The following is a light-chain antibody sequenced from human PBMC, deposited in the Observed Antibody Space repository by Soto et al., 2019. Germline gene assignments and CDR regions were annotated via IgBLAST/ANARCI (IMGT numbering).Light chain of an antibody. CDR2: GAS. CDR1: QSVSSN. CDR3: QQYNNWPPLFT. V-gene: IGKV3-15*01. J-gene: IGKJ3*01. Sequence: EIVMTQSPATLSVSPGERATLSCRASQSVSSNLAWYQQKPGQAPRLLIYGASTRATAIPARFSGSGSGTELTLNISSLQSEDFAVYYCQQYNNWPPLFTFGPGTTVDIK.